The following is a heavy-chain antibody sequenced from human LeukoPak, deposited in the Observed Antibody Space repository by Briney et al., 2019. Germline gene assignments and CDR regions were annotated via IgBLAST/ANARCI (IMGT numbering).Heavy chain of an antibody. CDR1: GGSFGGYY. Sequence: PSETLSLTCAVSGGSFGGYYWSWIRQPTGNGLEWLGEINHTGNTNYNPSPKSRVTISIDTSKNQFSLKLRSVTAADTAVYYCAGPGVAAFDYWGQGTLVTVSS. J-gene: IGHJ4*02. CDR2: INHTGNT. D-gene: IGHD6-19*01. CDR3: AGPGVAAFDY. V-gene: IGHV4-34*01.